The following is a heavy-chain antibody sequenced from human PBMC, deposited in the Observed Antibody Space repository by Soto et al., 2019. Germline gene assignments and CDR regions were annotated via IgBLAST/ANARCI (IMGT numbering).Heavy chain of an antibody. CDR2: IYPGDSDT. CDR3: ARHHYRGVGVAGYPRVDYYMDV. CDR1: GYRFTSYW. V-gene: IGHV5-51*01. D-gene: IGHD6-19*01. Sequence: PGESLKISCKCSGYRFTSYWIGWVRQMPGKGLEWMGIIYPGDSDTRYSPSFQGQVTISADKSISTAYLQWSSLKASDTAMYYCARHHYRGVGVAGYPRVDYYMDVWGKGTTVTVSS. J-gene: IGHJ6*03.